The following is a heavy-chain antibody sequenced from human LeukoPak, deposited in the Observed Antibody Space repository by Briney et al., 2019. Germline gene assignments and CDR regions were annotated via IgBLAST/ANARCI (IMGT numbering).Heavy chain of an antibody. D-gene: IGHD2-15*01. CDR1: GGSFSGYY. J-gene: IGHJ5*02. V-gene: IGHV4-34*01. CDR2: INHSGST. CDR3: ARGYCSGGSCYSGQYWFDP. Sequence: PSETLSLTCAVYGGSFSGYYWSWIRQPPGKGLEWIGEINHSGSTNYNPSLKSRVTISVDTSKNQFSLKLSSVTAADTAVYYCARGYCSGGSCYSGQYWFDPWGQGTLVTVSS.